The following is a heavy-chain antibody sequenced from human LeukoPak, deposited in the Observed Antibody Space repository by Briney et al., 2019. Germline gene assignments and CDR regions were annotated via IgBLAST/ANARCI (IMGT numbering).Heavy chain of an antibody. J-gene: IGHJ6*03. CDR3: GRDALIGYFSYYYMDV. V-gene: IGHV4-59*02. CDR2: ISNSGST. CDR1: GGSVSSHY. D-gene: IGHD3-16*01. Sequence: SETLSLTCTVSGGSVSSHYWTWIRQSPVKGLEWIGDISNSGSTSYNPSLKSRVTISIDTSKNQFSLKLSSVTAADTAVYYCGRDALIGYFSYYYMDVWGKGTTVTVSS.